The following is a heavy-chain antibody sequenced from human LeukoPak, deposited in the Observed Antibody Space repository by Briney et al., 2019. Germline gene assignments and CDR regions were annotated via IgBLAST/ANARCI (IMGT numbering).Heavy chain of an antibody. D-gene: IGHD2-15*01. V-gene: IGHV4-39*07. Sequence: SETLSLTCTVSGGSISSSSYYWGWIRQPPGKGLEWIGSIYYSGSTYYNPSLKSRVTISVDTSKNQFSLKLSSVTAADTAVYYCARDTLDSHPPYYMDVWGKGTTVTVSS. CDR1: GGSISSSSYY. CDR3: ARDTLDSHPPYYMDV. CDR2: IYYSGST. J-gene: IGHJ6*03.